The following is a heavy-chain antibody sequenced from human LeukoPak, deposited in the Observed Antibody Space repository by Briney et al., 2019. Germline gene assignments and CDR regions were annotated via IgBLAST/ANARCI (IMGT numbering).Heavy chain of an antibody. CDR3: AREAQLTTFDL. J-gene: IGHJ2*01. CDR1: GGSVSSGSYY. Sequence: SETLSLTGTVSGGSVSSGSYYWSWIRQPPGKGLEWIGYIYYSGSTNYNPSLKSRVTISVDTSKNQFSLKLSSVTAADTAVYYCAREAQLTTFDLWGRGTLVTVSS. D-gene: IGHD5-18*01. V-gene: IGHV4-61*01. CDR2: IYYSGST.